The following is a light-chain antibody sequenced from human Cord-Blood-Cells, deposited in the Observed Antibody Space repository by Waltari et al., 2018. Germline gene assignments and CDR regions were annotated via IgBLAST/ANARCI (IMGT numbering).Light chain of an antibody. V-gene: IGLV2-23*01. CDR2: EGS. CDR3: CSYAGSSTHVV. J-gene: IGLJ2*01. CDR1: SSDVGSYNL. Sequence: QSALTQPASVSGSPGQSITISCTGTSSDVGSYNLVSWYQQHPGKAPKLMIYEGSKRPSGVSNGFSSSKSGNTASLTISGLQAEDEADYYCCSYAGSSTHVVFGGVTKLTVL.